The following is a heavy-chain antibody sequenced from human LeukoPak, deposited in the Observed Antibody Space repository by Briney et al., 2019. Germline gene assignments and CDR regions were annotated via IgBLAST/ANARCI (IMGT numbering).Heavy chain of an antibody. J-gene: IGHJ4*02. D-gene: IGHD3-10*01. V-gene: IGHV1-69*13. Sequence: SVKVSCKASGGTFSSYAISWVRQAPGQGLEWMGGIIPIFGTANYAQKFQGRVRITADESTSTAYMELSSLRSEDTAVYYCARDIYGGSGTVGLDYWGQGTLVTVSS. CDR1: GGTFSSYA. CDR2: IIPIFGTA. CDR3: ARDIYGGSGTVGLDY.